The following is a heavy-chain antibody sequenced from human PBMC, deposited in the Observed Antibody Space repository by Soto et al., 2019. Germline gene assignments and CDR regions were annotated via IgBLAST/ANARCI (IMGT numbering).Heavy chain of an antibody. CDR2: ISAYNGNT. CDR3: ARTDCTNGVCYLAFDI. D-gene: IGHD2-8*01. CDR1: GYTFTSYG. V-gene: IGHV1-18*01. Sequence: QVQLVQSGAEVKKPGSSVKVSCKASGYTFTSYGISWVRQAPGQGLEWMGWISAYNGNTNYAQKLQGRVTMTTDTSTSTAYMELRSLRSDDTAVYYCARTDCTNGVCYLAFDIWGQGTMVTVSS. J-gene: IGHJ3*02.